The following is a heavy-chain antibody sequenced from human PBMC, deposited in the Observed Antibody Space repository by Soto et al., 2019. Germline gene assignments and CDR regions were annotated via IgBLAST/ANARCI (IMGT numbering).Heavy chain of an antibody. V-gene: IGHV3-48*02. D-gene: IGHD5-18*01. Sequence: EVQLVESGGGLVQPGGSLRLSCAASGFTFSSYSMNWVRQAPGKGLEWVSYIRSSSSTIYYADSVKGRFTISRDNAKNSLYLQMNSLRDEDTAVYYCAREGEIQLWLQSLDYWGQGTLVTVSS. J-gene: IGHJ4*02. CDR2: IRSSSSTI. CDR3: AREGEIQLWLQSLDY. CDR1: GFTFSSYS.